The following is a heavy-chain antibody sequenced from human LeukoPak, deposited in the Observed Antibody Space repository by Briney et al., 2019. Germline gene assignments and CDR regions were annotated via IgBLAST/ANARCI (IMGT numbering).Heavy chain of an antibody. CDR2: INPNSGGT. V-gene: IGHV1-2*02. J-gene: IGHJ4*02. Sequence: ASVKVSCKASEYTFTGYYMHWVRQGPGQGLEWMGWINPNSGGTNYAQKFQGRVTMTRDTSISTAYMELSRLRSDDTAVYYCARGRADWATIGDYWGQGTLVTVSS. CDR3: ARGRADWATIGDY. D-gene: IGHD5-12*01. CDR1: EYTFTGYY.